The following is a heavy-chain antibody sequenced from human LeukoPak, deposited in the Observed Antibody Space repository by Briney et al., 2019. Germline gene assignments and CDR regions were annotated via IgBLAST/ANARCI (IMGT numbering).Heavy chain of an antibody. J-gene: IGHJ4*02. CDR3: ARDLGYYDSSGRDY. D-gene: IGHD3-22*01. CDR1: GYTFTGYY. V-gene: IGHV1-2*02. CDR2: INPSSGGT. Sequence: ASVKVSCKASGYTFTGYYMHWVRQAPGQGLEWMGWINPSSGGTNYAQKFQGRVTMTRDTSISTAYMELSRLRSDDTAVYYCARDLGYYDSSGRDYWGQGTLVTVSS.